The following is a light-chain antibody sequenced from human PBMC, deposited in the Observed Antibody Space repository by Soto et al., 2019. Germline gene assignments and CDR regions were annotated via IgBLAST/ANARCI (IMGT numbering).Light chain of an antibody. CDR2: GAS. Sequence: EIVLTQAPGTLSLSPGERATLSCRASQSVSSSSLAWYQQKPGQAPRLLIFGASSRAAGIPDRFSGSESGTDFTLTISSLQPEDFATYYCQQANSFPRTFGQGTRLEIK. V-gene: IGKV3-20*01. J-gene: IGKJ5*01. CDR1: QSVSSSS. CDR3: QQANSFPRT.